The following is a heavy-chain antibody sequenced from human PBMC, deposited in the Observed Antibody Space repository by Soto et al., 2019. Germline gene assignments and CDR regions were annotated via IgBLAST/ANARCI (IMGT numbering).Heavy chain of an antibody. CDR2: IYHSGST. CDR3: ARVGLAARDNWFDP. V-gene: IGHV4-38-2*01. D-gene: IGHD6-6*01. Sequence: PSETLSLTCAVSGYSISSGYYWGWIRQPPGKGLEWIGSIYHSGSTYYNPSLKSRVTISVDTSKNQFSLKLSSVTAADTAVYYCARVGLAARDNWFDPWGQGTPVTVSS. J-gene: IGHJ5*02. CDR1: GYSISSGYY.